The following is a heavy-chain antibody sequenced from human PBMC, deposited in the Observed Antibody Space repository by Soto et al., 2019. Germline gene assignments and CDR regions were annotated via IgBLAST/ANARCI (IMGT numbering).Heavy chain of an antibody. D-gene: IGHD3-3*01. CDR1: VYTFTSYD. Sequence: ASVKVSCKASVYTFTSYDINWVRQATGQGLERMGWMNPNSGNTGYAQKFQGRVTMTRNTSISTAYMELSSLRSEDTAVYYCARGVAIFGVVTAYWGQGTRVTVSS. V-gene: IGHV1-8*01. J-gene: IGHJ4*02. CDR3: ARGVAIFGVVTAY. CDR2: MNPNSGNT.